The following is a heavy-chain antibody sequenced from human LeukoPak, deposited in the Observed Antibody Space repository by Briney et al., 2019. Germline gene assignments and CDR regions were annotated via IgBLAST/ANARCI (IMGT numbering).Heavy chain of an antibody. Sequence: GGSLRLSCPGSAFTFSSYAMSWVRQAPWKGLEWVSAISAGADSTYYADSVQGRFTISRDNSKNTLHLQMSGLRAEDTAVYFCARGAYGDYDSWGQGTLVTVSS. D-gene: IGHD4-17*01. CDR1: AFTFSSYA. CDR2: ISAGADST. CDR3: ARGAYGDYDS. J-gene: IGHJ5*01. V-gene: IGHV3-23*01.